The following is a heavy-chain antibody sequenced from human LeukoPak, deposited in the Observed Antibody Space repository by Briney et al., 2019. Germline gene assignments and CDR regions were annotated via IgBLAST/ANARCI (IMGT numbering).Heavy chain of an antibody. CDR3: ARQLYDFWSGYYHQGNWFDP. V-gene: IGHV3-21*04. CDR2: ISSSSSYI. D-gene: IGHD3-3*01. J-gene: IGHJ5*02. Sequence: GGSLRLSCAASGFTFSSYSMNWVRQAPGKGLEWVSSISSSSSYIYYADSAKGRFTISRDNAKNSLYLQMNSLRAEDTAVYYCARQLYDFWSGYYHQGNWFDPWGQGTLVTVSS. CDR1: GFTFSSYS.